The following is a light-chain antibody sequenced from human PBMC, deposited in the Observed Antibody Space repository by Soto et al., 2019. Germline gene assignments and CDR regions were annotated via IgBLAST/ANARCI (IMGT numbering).Light chain of an antibody. Sequence: DIQMTQSPSSLSASVGDRVTITCRASQSISSYLNWYQQKPGKAPKLLIYAASSLQSGVPSRFSGSGSGTDFTLNISSLQPEDFATYYCQQRYSTPRTFGQGTKLEIK. V-gene: IGKV1-39*01. CDR1: QSISSY. CDR3: QQRYSTPRT. CDR2: AAS. J-gene: IGKJ2*01.